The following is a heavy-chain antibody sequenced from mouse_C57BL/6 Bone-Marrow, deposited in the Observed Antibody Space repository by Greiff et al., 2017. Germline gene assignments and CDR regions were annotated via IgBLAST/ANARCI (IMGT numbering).Heavy chain of an antibody. J-gene: IGHJ4*01. CDR1: GYTFTDYY. D-gene: IGHD1-2*01. CDR2: INPNSGGT. CDR3: ARPDHYYFYAMDY. Sequence: EVQLQQSGPELVKPGASVKISCKASGYTFTDYYMNWVKQSHGRSLEWIGDINPNSGGTSYNQKFKGKATLTVDKSSSTAYMELRSLTSEDSAVYYCARPDHYYFYAMDYWGQGTSVTVSS. V-gene: IGHV1-26*01.